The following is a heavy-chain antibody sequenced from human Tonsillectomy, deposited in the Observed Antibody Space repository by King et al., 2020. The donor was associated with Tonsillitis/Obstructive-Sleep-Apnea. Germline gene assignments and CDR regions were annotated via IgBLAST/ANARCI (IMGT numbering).Heavy chain of an antibody. CDR3: ARGGKLLTPPRFVDF. Sequence: VQLVESGGGLVKPGGSLRLSCAASWFAFSSYSMNWVRPAPGKGLEWVSSISSRSTYIYYADSVKGRFTVSRDNAYNSLFLQMNSLRAEDTAVYYCARGGKLLTPPRFVDFWGQGTLVTVSS. CDR2: ISSRSTYI. D-gene: IGHD1-26*01. J-gene: IGHJ4*02. CDR1: WFAFSSYS. V-gene: IGHV3-21*01.